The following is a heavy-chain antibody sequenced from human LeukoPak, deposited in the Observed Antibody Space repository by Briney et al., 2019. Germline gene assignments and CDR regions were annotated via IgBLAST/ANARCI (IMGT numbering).Heavy chain of an antibody. CDR3: ARFSGACFDY. J-gene: IGHJ4*02. V-gene: IGHV4-39*01. CDR1: GGSISSSSYY. CDR2: IYYSGST. D-gene: IGHD3-3*02. Sequence: SETLSLTCTVSGGSISSSSYYWCWIRQPPRKGLEWSGSIYYSGSTYYNPSLKSRVTISVDTSKNQFSLKLSSVTAADTAVYYCARFSGACFDYWGQGTLVTVSS.